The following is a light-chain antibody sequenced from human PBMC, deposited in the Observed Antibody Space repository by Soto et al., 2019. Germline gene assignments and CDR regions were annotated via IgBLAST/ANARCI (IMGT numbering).Light chain of an antibody. CDR2: VNSDGSH. CDR1: SGHSSYA. V-gene: IGLV4-69*01. Sequence: QLVLTQSPSASASLGASVKLTCTLSSGHSSYAIAWHQQQPEKGPRYLMKVNSDGSHSTGDGIPDRFSGSSSGAERYLTISSLQSEDEADYYCQAWGTGIVVFGAGTKLTVL. J-gene: IGLJ2*01. CDR3: QAWGTGIVV.